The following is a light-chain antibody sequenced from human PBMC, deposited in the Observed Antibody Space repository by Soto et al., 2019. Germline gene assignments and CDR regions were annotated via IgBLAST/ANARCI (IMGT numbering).Light chain of an antibody. CDR1: RSVSRY. CDR2: DAS. V-gene: IGKV3-11*01. Sequence: EIVLTQSPATLSLSPGERATLSCRSSRSVSRYLAWYQQKPGQAPRLLIFDASTRATGIPARFSGSGSGTEFTLTISSLEPEDFAVYYCQQRSNWPPFTFGPGTKVDIK. CDR3: QQRSNWPPFT. J-gene: IGKJ3*01.